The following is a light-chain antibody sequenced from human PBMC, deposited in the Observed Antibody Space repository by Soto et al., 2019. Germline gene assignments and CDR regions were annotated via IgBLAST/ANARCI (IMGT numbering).Light chain of an antibody. Sequence: EIVLTQSPATLSLSPGERATLSCRASQSVSSSLASYQKKPGHAPRIIISDASTRATGIPDRFSGSGSGTAFTLTIRRLEPEDFAVYYCQQYGSSGTFGPGTKVDIK. V-gene: IGKV3-20*01. CDR1: QSVSSS. J-gene: IGKJ1*01. CDR3: QQYGSSGT. CDR2: DAS.